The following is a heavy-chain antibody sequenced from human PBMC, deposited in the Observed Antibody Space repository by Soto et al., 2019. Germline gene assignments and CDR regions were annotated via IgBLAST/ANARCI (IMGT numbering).Heavy chain of an antibody. V-gene: IGHV3-30-3*01. Sequence: QVQLVESGGGVVQPGRSLRLSCAASGFTFSTFAMHWVRQAPGKGLDWVAVISYDGSNKYYADSVKGRFTISRDNSKNTLYLQMNSLRSEDTAVYYCARDPAGGSGHYYLFDYWGQGTLVT. D-gene: IGHD3-22*01. CDR2: ISYDGSNK. J-gene: IGHJ4*02. CDR3: ARDPAGGSGHYYLFDY. CDR1: GFTFSTFA.